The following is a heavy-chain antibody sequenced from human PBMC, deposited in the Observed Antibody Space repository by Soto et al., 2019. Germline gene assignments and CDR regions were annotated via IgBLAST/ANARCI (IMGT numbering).Heavy chain of an antibody. Sequence: QVQLVESGGGVVQPGRSLRLSCAASGFTFRNYGMHWVRQAPGKGLEWLAVIWYDGSNKYYADSVKGRFTISRDNCKNTLYLEMNSLRDEDTAVYYCARVVRSRRYDLWGQGTLVIVSS. J-gene: IGHJ5*02. D-gene: IGHD3-10*02. CDR3: ARVVRSRRYDL. V-gene: IGHV3-33*01. CDR2: IWYDGSNK. CDR1: GFTFRNYG.